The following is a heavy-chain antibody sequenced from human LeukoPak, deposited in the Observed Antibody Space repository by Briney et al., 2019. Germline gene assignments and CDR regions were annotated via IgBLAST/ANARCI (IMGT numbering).Heavy chain of an antibody. D-gene: IGHD6-6*01. Sequence: GGSLRLSCAASGFTFHDYAMHWVRQAPGKGLEWVSGISWNGGTIDYADSAKGRFTISRDNAKNSLYLQMNSLRPEDMALYYCAKGPTYSSSSLFDYWGQGILVAVSS. CDR3: AKGPTYSSSSLFDY. CDR2: ISWNGGTI. V-gene: IGHV3-9*03. J-gene: IGHJ4*02. CDR1: GFTFHDYA.